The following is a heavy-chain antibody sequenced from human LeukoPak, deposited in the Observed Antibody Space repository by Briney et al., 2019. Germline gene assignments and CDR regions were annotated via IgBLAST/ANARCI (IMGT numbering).Heavy chain of an antibody. CDR2: IYPGDSDT. V-gene: IGHV5-51*01. CDR1: GYSFTSYW. CDR3: ARHLPYSGSYWDAFDI. J-gene: IGHJ3*02. D-gene: IGHD1-26*01. Sequence: GESLQISCKGSGYSFTSYWIGWVRQMPGKGLEWMGIIYPGDSDTRYSPSFQGQVTISADKSISTAYLQWSSLKASDTAMYYCARHLPYSGSYWDAFDIWGQGTMVTVSS.